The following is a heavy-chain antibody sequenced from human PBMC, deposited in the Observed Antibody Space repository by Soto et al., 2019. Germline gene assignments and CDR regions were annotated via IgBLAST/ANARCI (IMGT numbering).Heavy chain of an antibody. CDR1: GGSISSYY. CDR2: IYYSGST. CDR3: AGGMDYYYYLDV. J-gene: IGHJ6*03. Sequence: QVQLQESGPGLVKPSETLSLTCTVSGGSISSYYWSWIRQPPGKGLEWIGYIYYSGSTNYNPSLKSVVTMSVETSNNQFSLKLRSVTAADAAVYYCAGGMDYYYYLDVWGKGTTVTVSS. V-gene: IGHV4-59*08. D-gene: IGHD2-2*03.